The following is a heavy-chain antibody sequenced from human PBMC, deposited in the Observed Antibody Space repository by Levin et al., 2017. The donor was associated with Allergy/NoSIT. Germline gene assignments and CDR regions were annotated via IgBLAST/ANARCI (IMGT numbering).Heavy chain of an antibody. CDR3: ATDRIAARPRAFDI. CDR2: FDPEDGET. D-gene: IGHD6-6*01. J-gene: IGHJ3*02. CDR1: GYTLTELS. V-gene: IGHV1-24*01. Sequence: ASVKVSCKVSGYTLTELSMHWVRQAPGKGLEWMGGFDPEDGETIYAQKFQGRVTMTEDTSTDTAYMELSSLRSEDTAVYYCATDRIAARPRAFDIWGQGTMVTVSS.